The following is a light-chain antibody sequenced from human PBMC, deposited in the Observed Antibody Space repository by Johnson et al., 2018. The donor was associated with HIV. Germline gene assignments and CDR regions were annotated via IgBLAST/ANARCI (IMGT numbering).Light chain of an antibody. CDR2: DTN. Sequence: QSVLTQPPSVSAAPGQKVTISCSGSSSHIGNNYVSWYQQLPGTAPKLLIYDTNKRPPGIPARFSGSKSGTSATLGITVLQTGDEADYYCGTWDSSLSAFVFGTGTKVTVL. J-gene: IGLJ1*01. V-gene: IGLV1-51*01. CDR1: SSHIGNNY. CDR3: GTWDSSLSAFV.